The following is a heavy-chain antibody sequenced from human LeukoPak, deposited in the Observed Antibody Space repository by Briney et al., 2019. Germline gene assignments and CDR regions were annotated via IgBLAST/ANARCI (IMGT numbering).Heavy chain of an antibody. CDR3: ARVRYFDWFNFDY. J-gene: IGHJ4*02. CDR1: GFTFSNFN. D-gene: IGHD3-9*01. CDR2: ISSSSSTR. Sequence: GGSLRLSCAASGFTFSNFNMNWVRQAPGKGLEWVSYISSSSSTRYYADSVRGRFTISRDNAKNSLYLQMNSLRAEDTAVYYCARVRYFDWFNFDYWGQGTLVTVSS. V-gene: IGHV3-48*04.